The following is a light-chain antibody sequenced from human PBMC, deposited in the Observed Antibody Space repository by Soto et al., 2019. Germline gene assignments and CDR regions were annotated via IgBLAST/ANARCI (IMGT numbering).Light chain of an antibody. CDR3: QHFYVCLLL. CDR2: DAS. CDR1: QSISRS. Sequence: DIQMTQSPSTLSASVGDRVTITCRASQSISRSLAWYQQNPGKAPKLLIFDASSLESGVPSRFSGSGSGTEFHPTISRLKPDDFATYYCQHFYVCLLLFGPRTTVDIK. J-gene: IGKJ3*01. V-gene: IGKV1-5*01.